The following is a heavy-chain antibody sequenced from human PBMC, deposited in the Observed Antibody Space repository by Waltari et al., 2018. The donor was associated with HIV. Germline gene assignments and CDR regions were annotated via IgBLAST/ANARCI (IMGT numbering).Heavy chain of an antibody. CDR2: CNRDGSST. D-gene: IGHD3-16*01. J-gene: IGHJ4*02. Sequence: VQLVESGGGLVQHGGSLSLSCAASRFTFGSYGMHWVRHAPGKGLVWVSRCNRDGSSTNYADSVKGRFTISRDNAKNTVYLQMNSLRAEDTALYYCASLYNYVWGSPPPFDYWGQGTLVTVSS. CDR1: RFTFGSYG. CDR3: ASLYNYVWGSPPPFDY. V-gene: IGHV3-74*01.